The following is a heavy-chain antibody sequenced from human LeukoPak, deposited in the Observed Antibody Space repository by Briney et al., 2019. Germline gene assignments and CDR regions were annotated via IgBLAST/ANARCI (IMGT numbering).Heavy chain of an antibody. V-gene: IGHV4-59*01. CDR3: ARDNSVRDEAWWFNP. D-gene: IGHD5-24*01. Sequence: SETLSLTCTVSGGSISSYYWSWIRQPPGKGLEWIGYTYYSGSTNYNPSLKSRVTISVDTSKNQFSLKLSSVTAADTAVYYCARDNSVRDEAWWFNPWGQGTLVTVSS. J-gene: IGHJ5*02. CDR2: TYYSGST. CDR1: GGSISSYY.